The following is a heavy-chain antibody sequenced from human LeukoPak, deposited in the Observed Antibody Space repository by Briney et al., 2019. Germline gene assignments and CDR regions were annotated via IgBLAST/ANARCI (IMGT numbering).Heavy chain of an antibody. CDR1: GGSVTSYY. Sequence: KPSETLSLTCTVSGGSVTSYYWSWIRQPAAKGLEWIGRIYTRGGTNYNPSLKSRVTMSVDTSKNQISLRLSSVTAADTAVYYCATGGTYWFDPWGQGTLVTVSS. CDR2: IYTRGGT. V-gene: IGHV4-4*07. J-gene: IGHJ5*02. D-gene: IGHD3-16*01. CDR3: ATGGTYWFDP.